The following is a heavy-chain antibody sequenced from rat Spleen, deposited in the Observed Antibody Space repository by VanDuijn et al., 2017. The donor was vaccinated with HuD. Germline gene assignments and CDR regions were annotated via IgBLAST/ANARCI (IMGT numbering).Heavy chain of an antibody. J-gene: IGHJ3*01. CDR1: GFSLTTYN. V-gene: IGHV2-6*01. CDR3: TRDHSYWGSYYPGGFAY. CDR2: ISSGGYT. D-gene: IGHD1-12*02. Sequence: QVQLKESGPGLVQPSETLSLTCTVSGFSLTTYNVHWVRQPPGKGLEWIAVISSGGYTYYNSAPKSRLSITRDTSKSQVFLQMNSLQTEDTAIYFCTRDHSYWGSYYPGGFAYWGQGTLVTVSS.